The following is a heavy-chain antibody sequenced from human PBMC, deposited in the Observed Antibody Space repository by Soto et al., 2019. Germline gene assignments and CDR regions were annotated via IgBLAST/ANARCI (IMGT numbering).Heavy chain of an antibody. V-gene: IGHV1-58*01. CDR3: AAAPSITIFGVVIFEDAFDI. D-gene: IGHD3-3*01. J-gene: IGHJ3*02. Sequence: GASVKVSCKASGFTFTSSAVQWVRQARGQRLEWIGWIVVGSGNTNYAQKFQERVTITRDMSTSTAYMELSSLRSEDTAVYYCAAAPSITIFGVVIFEDAFDIWGQGTMVTV. CDR2: IVVGSGNT. CDR1: GFTFTSSA.